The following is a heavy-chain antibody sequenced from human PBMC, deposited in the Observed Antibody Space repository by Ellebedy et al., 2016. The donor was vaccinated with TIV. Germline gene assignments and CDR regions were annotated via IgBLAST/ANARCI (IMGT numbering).Heavy chain of an antibody. J-gene: IGHJ6*02. Sequence: AASVKVSCKASGYTFIGYYMHWVRQAPGQGPEWMGWISAYNGHTNYAQKLQGRVTMTTDTSTSTAYMELRGLTSDDTAVYYCATTVTTNFYYGLDVWGQGTTVTVSS. CDR2: ISAYNGHT. CDR1: GYTFIGYY. D-gene: IGHD4-17*01. CDR3: ATTVTTNFYYGLDV. V-gene: IGHV1-18*04.